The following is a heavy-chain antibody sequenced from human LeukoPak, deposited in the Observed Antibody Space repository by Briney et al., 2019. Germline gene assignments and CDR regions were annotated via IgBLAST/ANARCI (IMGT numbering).Heavy chain of an antibody. CDR1: GFTVSSNY. V-gene: IGHV3-66*01. CDR3: TRDDLDWHGRQPDDFDI. Sequence: GGSLRLSCAASGFTVSSNYMTWVRQAPGKGLEWVSVIYSGGSTYYADSVKGRFTISRDNSKNSLYLQMNSLRAEDTAVYYCTRDDLDWHGRQPDDFDIWGPGTVVTVSS. D-gene: IGHD3-9*01. J-gene: IGHJ3*02. CDR2: IYSGGST.